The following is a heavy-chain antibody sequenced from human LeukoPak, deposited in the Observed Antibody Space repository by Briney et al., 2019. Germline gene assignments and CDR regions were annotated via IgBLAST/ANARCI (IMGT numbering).Heavy chain of an antibody. CDR1: GGSFSGYY. CDR2: INYSGST. CDR3: ARAPSPLRYFDWLPPGWFDP. Sequence: SETLSLTCAVYGGSFSGYYWSWIRQPPGKGLEWIGEINYSGSTNYNPSLKSRVTISVDTSKNQFSLKLSSVTAADTAVYYCARAPSPLRYFDWLPPGWFDPWGQGTLVTVSS. V-gene: IGHV4-34*01. D-gene: IGHD3-9*01. J-gene: IGHJ5*02.